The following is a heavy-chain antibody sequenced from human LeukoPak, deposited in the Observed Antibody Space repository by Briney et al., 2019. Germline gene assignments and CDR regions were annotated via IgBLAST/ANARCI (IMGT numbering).Heavy chain of an antibody. CDR2: INPKSGAT. D-gene: IGHD1-26*01. CDR1: GYTFTSYD. J-gene: IGHJ6*03. CDR3: ARGQKLVLPLYYFYMDV. V-gene: IGHV1-2*02. Sequence: GASVKVSCKASGYTFTSYDINWVRQAPGQGLEWMGWINPKSGATDYAQKFQGRVSMTGDTSTGTGYMEVSSLRSDDTAVYYCARGQKLVLPLYYFYMDVWGNGTTVTISS.